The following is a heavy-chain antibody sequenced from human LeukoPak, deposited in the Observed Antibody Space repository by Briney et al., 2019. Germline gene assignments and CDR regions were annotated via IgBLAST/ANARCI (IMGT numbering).Heavy chain of an antibody. CDR2: IYYSGST. V-gene: IGHV4-59*01. CDR1: GGSISIYY. Sequence: SETLSLTCTVSGGSISIYYWSWIRQPPGKGLEWIGYIYYSGSTNYNPSLKSRVTISVDTSKNQFSLKLSSVTAADTAVYYCASSYDYGNWFDPWGQGTLVTVSS. D-gene: IGHD4-17*01. CDR3: ASSYDYGNWFDP. J-gene: IGHJ5*02.